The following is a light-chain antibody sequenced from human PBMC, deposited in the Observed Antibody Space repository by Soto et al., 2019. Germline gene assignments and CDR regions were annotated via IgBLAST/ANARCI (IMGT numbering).Light chain of an antibody. Sequence: QSVLTQPPSASGTPGQRVTISCSGSSSNVGSNTVSWYQQLPGMAPKVLIYSDDQRPSGVPDRFSGSRSGSSASLAISGLQSGEEADYYCASWEDSLNGWVIGGGTKLTVL. CDR2: SDD. J-gene: IGLJ3*02. V-gene: IGLV1-44*01. CDR1: SSNVGSNT. CDR3: ASWEDSLNGWV.